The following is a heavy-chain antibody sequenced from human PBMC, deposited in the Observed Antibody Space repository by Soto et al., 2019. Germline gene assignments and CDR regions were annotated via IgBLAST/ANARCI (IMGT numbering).Heavy chain of an antibody. CDR1: GGNFRRYA. Sequence: QVQLVQSGAEVKKPGSSVKVSCKASGGNFRRYAISWVRQAPGQGLEWMGGILPIFGSPSHAQKFQGRVTVTADESTSTAYLVLTSLTFEDTAMYYCVFGDCTTTSISYYVYGLDVWGQGSPVTVSS. J-gene: IGHJ6*02. CDR2: ILPIFGSP. D-gene: IGHD3-10*01. V-gene: IGHV1-69*01. CDR3: VFGDCTTTSISYYVYGLDV.